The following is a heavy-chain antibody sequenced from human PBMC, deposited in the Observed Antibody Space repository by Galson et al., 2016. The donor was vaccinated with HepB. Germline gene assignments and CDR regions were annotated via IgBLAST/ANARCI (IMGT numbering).Heavy chain of an antibody. Sequence: SLRLSCAASGFSFSDYHMTWIRQAPGKGLEWVSSVSHSSTYVYYADSVKGRFTISRDNSKNTLYLQMNNLRPEDTAVYYCAKDYAVAARPPDYWGQGTLVTVSS. D-gene: IGHD6-6*01. CDR3: AKDYAVAARPPDY. V-gene: IGHV3-11*06. J-gene: IGHJ4*02. CDR1: GFSFSDYH. CDR2: VSHSSTYV.